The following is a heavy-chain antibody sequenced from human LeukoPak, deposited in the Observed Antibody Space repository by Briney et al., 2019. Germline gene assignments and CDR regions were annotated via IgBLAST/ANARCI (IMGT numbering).Heavy chain of an antibody. CDR1: GFTVSSNY. J-gene: IGHJ5*02. CDR3: ARDQRWLQFVT. V-gene: IGHV3-53*01. CDR2: IYSGGST. Sequence: PAGGSLRLSCAASGFTVSSNYMSWVRQAPGKGLEWVSVIYSGGSTYYADSVKGRFTISRDNSKNTLYLQMNSLRAEDTAVYYCARDQRWLQFVTWGQGTLVTVSS. D-gene: IGHD5-24*01.